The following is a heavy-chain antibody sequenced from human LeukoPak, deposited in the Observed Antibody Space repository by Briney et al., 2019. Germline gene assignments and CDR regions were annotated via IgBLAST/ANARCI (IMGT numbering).Heavy chain of an antibody. V-gene: IGHV1-18*01. CDR1: GYTFASYD. CDR2: ISAYNGNT. J-gene: IGHJ4*02. CDR3: ARVPGYSSGWYPIDY. Sequence: ASVKFSCKASGYTFASYDISWVRQAPGQGLECMGWISAYNGNTNYAQKFQGRVTMTTDTSTSTAYMELRSLRSDDTAVYYCARVPGYSSGWYPIDYWGQGTLVTVSS. D-gene: IGHD6-19*01.